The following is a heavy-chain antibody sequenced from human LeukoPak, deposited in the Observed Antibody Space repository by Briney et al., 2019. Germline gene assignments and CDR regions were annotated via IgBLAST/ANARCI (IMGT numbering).Heavy chain of an antibody. Sequence: GASVKVSCKASGYTFTSYGISWVRQAPGQGLEWMGWISAYNGNTNYAQKLQGRVTMTTDTSTSTAYMELRSLRSDDTAVYYCARSEDYDSSGYSYYYYYMDVWGKGTTVTISS. CDR3: ARSEDYDSSGYSYYYYYMDV. J-gene: IGHJ6*03. CDR1: GYTFTSYG. D-gene: IGHD3-22*01. CDR2: ISAYNGNT. V-gene: IGHV1-18*01.